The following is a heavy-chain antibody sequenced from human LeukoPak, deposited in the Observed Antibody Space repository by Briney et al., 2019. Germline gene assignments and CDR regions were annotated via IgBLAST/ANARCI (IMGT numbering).Heavy chain of an antibody. J-gene: IGHJ4*02. CDR1: GFTFSDYY. D-gene: IGHD5-18*01. CDR3: AKDRGYSYGPNSFDY. V-gene: IGHV3-11*01. Sequence: GGSLRLSCAASGFTFSDYYMSWIRQAPGKGLEWVSYISSSGSTIYYADSVKGRFTISRDNAKNSLYLQMNSLRAEDTAVYYCAKDRGYSYGPNSFDYWGQGTLVTVSS. CDR2: ISSSGSTI.